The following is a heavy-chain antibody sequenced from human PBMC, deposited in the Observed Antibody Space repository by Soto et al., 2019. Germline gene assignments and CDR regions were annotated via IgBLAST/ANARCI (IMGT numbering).Heavy chain of an antibody. CDR1: GLTFSDYY. CDR2: ITHRGDYT. J-gene: IGHJ6*02. Sequence: QVQLVESGGGLVKPGGSLRLSCAASGLTFSDYYMSWIRQAPGKGLEWVSYITHRGDYTKYADYVQGRFTISRDNAKNSLYLQMNSLTAEDTAVYYCARELDGIDVWGQGTTVIVSS. CDR3: ARELDGIDV. V-gene: IGHV3-11*05.